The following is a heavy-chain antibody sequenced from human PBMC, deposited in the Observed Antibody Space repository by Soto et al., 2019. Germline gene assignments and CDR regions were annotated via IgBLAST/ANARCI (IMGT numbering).Heavy chain of an antibody. CDR3: ARDWYYYDSSGYYDY. J-gene: IGHJ4*02. Sequence: SETLSLTCAVFGGSISNSNWWTWVRQPPGKGLDWIGEIFHSGSTNYNSSLMGRVTISVDKANNQFSLKLSSVTAADTAVYYCARDWYYYDSSGYYDYWGQGTLVTVSS. CDR1: GGSISNSNW. V-gene: IGHV4-4*02. CDR2: IFHSGST. D-gene: IGHD3-22*01.